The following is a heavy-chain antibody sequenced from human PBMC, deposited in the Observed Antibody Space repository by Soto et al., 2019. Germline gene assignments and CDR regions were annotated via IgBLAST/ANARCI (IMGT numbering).Heavy chain of an antibody. Sequence: GGSLRLSCAASGFTFSDYYMSWIRQAPGKGLEWVSYISSSGSTIYYADSVKGRFTISRDNAKSSLYLQMNSLRAEDTAVYYCAGTITIFGVVRASYYGMDVWGQGTTVTVSS. V-gene: IGHV3-11*01. CDR3: AGTITIFGVVRASYYGMDV. J-gene: IGHJ6*02. CDR2: ISSSGSTI. D-gene: IGHD3-3*01. CDR1: GFTFSDYY.